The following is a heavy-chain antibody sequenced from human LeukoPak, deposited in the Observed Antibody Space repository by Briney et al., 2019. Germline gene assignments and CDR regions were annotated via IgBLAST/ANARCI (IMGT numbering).Heavy chain of an antibody. J-gene: IGHJ4*02. CDR3: AKDLEMATIEGFDY. CDR2: IWYDGSNK. Sequence: GGSLRLSCAASGFTFSSYGMLWVRQAPGKGLEWVAVIWYDGSNKYYADSVKGRFTISRDNSRNTLYLQMNSLRAEDTAVYYCAKDLEMATIEGFDYWGQGTLVTVSS. CDR1: GFTFSSYG. D-gene: IGHD5-24*01. V-gene: IGHV3-33*06.